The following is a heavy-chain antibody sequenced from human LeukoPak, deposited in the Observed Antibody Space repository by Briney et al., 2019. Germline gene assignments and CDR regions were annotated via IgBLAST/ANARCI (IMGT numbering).Heavy chain of an antibody. CDR1: GFTFSSYA. Sequence: PGGSLRLSCAASGFTFSSYAMNWLRQAPGKGLEWVSSISGSGGTTYYAGSVKGRFTISRDNSKNTLFLQMNSLRADDTAIYYCAKRDFWGQGTLVTVSS. J-gene: IGHJ4*02. CDR2: ISGSGGTT. V-gene: IGHV3-23*01. CDR3: AKRDF.